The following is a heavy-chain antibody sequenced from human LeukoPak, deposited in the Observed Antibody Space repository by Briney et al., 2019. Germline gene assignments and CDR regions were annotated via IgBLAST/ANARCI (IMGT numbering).Heavy chain of an antibody. D-gene: IGHD3-3*01. CDR2: ISYDGSNK. CDR1: GFTFSSYG. V-gene: IGHV3-30*18. Sequence: PGRSLRLSCAASGFTFSSYGMHWVRQAPGKGLEWVAVISYDGSNKYYADSMKGRFTISRDNSKNTLYLQMNSLRAEDTAVYYCAKDLSIFGVVMGSASDIWGQGTMVTVSS. J-gene: IGHJ3*02. CDR3: AKDLSIFGVVMGSASDI.